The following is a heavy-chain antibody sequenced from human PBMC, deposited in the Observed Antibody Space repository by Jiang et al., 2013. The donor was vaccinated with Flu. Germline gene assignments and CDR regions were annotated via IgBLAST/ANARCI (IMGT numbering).Heavy chain of an antibody. D-gene: IGHD3-22*01. V-gene: IGHV1-69*01. J-gene: IGHJ4*02. CDR3: ARAAVYYYDSSGYYDY. CDR1: SSYA. CDR2: IIPIFGIA. Sequence: SSYAISWVRQAPGQGLEWMGGIIPIFGIANYAQKFQGRVTITADESTSTAYMELSSLRSEDTAVYYCARAAVYYYDSSGYYDYWGQGTLVTVSS.